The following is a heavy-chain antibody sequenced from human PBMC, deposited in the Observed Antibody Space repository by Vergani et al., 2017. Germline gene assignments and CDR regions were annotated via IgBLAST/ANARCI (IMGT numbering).Heavy chain of an antibody. CDR2: IIPIFGTA. J-gene: IGHJ5*02. CDR1: GGTFSSYA. D-gene: IGHD6-19*01. CDR3: ARDPNPAVAGTNWFDP. Sequence: QVQLVQSGAEVKKPGSSVKVSCKASGGTFSSYAISWVRQAPGQGLEWMGGIIPIFGTANYAQKFQGRVTITADESTSTAYMELRSLRSEDTAVYYCARDPNPAVAGTNWFDPWGQGTLVTVSS. V-gene: IGHV1-69*01.